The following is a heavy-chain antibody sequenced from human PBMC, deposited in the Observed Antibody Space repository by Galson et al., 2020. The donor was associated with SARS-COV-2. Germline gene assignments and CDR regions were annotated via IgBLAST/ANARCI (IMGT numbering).Heavy chain of an antibody. CDR3: ARDGQSSSGFAFDY. CDR2: IFYDGSDK. J-gene: IGHJ4*02. CDR1: GFTFKSHA. V-gene: IGHV3-33*01. Sequence: GGSLRLSCAASGFTFKSHAMHWVRQAPGKGLEWVAQIFYDGSDKYYVDSVKGRFTISRDDSENTVYLQMNNLRADDSAVYFRARDGQSSSGFAFDYWGQGTLVTVSS. D-gene: IGHD6-19*01.